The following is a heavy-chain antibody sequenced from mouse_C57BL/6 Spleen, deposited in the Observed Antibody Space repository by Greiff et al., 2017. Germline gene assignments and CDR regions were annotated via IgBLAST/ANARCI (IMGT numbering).Heavy chain of an antibody. J-gene: IGHJ2*01. Sequence: VQLKESGGGLVKPGGSLKLSCAASGFTFSSYTMSWVRQTPEKRLEWVATISGGGGNTYYPDSVQGRFTISRDNAKNTLYLQMSSLRSEDTALYYCARADYYGSSYYDYWGQGTTLTVSS. CDR1: GFTFSSYT. V-gene: IGHV5-9*01. CDR3: ARADYYGSSYYDY. D-gene: IGHD1-1*01. CDR2: ISGGGGNT.